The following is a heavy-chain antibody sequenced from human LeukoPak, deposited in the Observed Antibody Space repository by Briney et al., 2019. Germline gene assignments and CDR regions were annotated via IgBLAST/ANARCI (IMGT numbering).Heavy chain of an antibody. CDR2: IYTSGTT. D-gene: IGHD6-13*01. V-gene: IGHV4-4*07. Sequence: SETLSLTCTVSGGSISNYYWSWIRQPAGKGLEWIGRIYTSGTTHYNPSLKSRVTMSVDTSKNQFSLNLSSVTAADTAVYYCARFSSIAAAFDYWGLGTLVTVSS. CDR3: ARFSSIAAAFDY. CDR1: GGSISNYY. J-gene: IGHJ4*02.